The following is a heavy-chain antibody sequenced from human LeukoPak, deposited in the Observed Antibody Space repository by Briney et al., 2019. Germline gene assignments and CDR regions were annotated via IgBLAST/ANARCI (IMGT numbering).Heavy chain of an antibody. Sequence: SETLSLTCTVSGGSISSYYWSWIRQPPGQGLEWIGYIYYSGSTNYNPSLKSRVTISVDTSKNQFSLKLSSVTAADTAVYYCASHYGLGPFDYWGQGTLVTVSS. CDR1: GGSISSYY. V-gene: IGHV4-59*08. D-gene: IGHD3-16*01. CDR3: ASHYGLGPFDY. CDR2: IYYSGST. J-gene: IGHJ4*02.